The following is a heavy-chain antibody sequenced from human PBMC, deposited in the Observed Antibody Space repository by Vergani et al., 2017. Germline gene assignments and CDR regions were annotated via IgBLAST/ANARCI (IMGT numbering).Heavy chain of an antibody. CDR3: YTDYHDY. CDR2: IRSKNDGGTA. Sequence: EVQLVESGVGLIKPGGSLRLSCVVSGIPFKNAWINWVRQAPGTGLEWIGRIRSKNDGGTADYAAPLKGRFTISRDDSKDSAFLLVNNLKTEDTAVYFCYTDYHDYWGQGTLVTVSS. CDR1: GIPFKNAW. D-gene: IGHD2-2*02. V-gene: IGHV3-15*01. J-gene: IGHJ4*02.